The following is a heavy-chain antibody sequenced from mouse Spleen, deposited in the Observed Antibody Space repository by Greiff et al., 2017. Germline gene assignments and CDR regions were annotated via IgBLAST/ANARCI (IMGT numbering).Heavy chain of an antibody. CDR2: IDPSDSYT. CDR1: GYTFTSYW. D-gene: IGHD2-12*01. J-gene: IGHJ4*01. V-gene: IGHV1-50*01. Sequence: QVQLQQPGAELVKPGASVKLSCKASGYTFTSYWMQWVKQRPGQGLEWIGEIDPSDSYTNYNQKFKGKATLTVDTSSSTAYMQLSSLTSEDSAVYYCARFSYYEAMDYWGQGTSVTVSS. CDR3: ARFSYYEAMDY.